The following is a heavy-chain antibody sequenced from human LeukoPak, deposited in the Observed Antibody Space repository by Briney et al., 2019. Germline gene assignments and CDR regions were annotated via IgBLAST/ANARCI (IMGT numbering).Heavy chain of an antibody. D-gene: IGHD3-10*01. CDR3: ARRTMVRGVTDDAFDI. V-gene: IGHV4-59*08. CDR2: MYYSGGT. Sequence: SETLPLTCTVSGGSINSYYWSWIRQPPGKGLEWIGHMYYSGGTNYNPSLKSRVTISVDTSKNQFSLKLSSVTAADTAVYYCARRTMVRGVTDDAFDIWGQGTMVTVSS. J-gene: IGHJ3*02. CDR1: GGSINSYY.